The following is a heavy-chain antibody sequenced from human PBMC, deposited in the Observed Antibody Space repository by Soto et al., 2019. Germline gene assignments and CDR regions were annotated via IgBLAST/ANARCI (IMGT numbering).Heavy chain of an antibody. CDR1: GFTFSSYS. CDR3: ARGVNLAVPAAMNEAGVDGRHY. Sequence: GGSLRLSCAASGFTFSSYSMNWVRQAPGKGLEWVSSISSSSSYIYYADSVKGRFTISRDNAKNSLYLQMNSLRAEDTAVYYCARGVNLAVPAAMNEAGVDGRHYWGQGTLVTVSS. D-gene: IGHD2-2*01. V-gene: IGHV3-21*01. CDR2: ISSSSSYI. J-gene: IGHJ4*02.